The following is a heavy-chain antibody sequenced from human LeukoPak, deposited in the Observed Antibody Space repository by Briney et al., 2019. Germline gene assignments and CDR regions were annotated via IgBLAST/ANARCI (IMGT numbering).Heavy chain of an antibody. CDR3: ARGGSSGWDFDY. CDR2: INSDGSST. CDR1: GFTFSSYW. J-gene: IGHJ4*02. Sequence: HPGGSLRLSCAASGFTFSSYWMHWVRQAPGKGLVGVSRINSDGSSTSYADSVKGRFTISRDNAKNTLYLQMNSLRAEDTAVYYCARGGSSGWDFDYWGQGTLVTVSS. V-gene: IGHV3-74*01. D-gene: IGHD6-19*01.